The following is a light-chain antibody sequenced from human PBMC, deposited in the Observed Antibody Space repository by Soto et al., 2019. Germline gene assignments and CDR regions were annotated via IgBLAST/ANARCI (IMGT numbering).Light chain of an antibody. CDR2: GAS. Sequence: EIVVTQSPGTLSLSPGEKATLSCTISQNLGTTFLAWYQQKPGQAPRLLSYGASNRAAGVPDRFTGGGSGTDFSLSISRTEPEDFAVYHCQQYGRSPSTFGQGTRLDIK. V-gene: IGKV3-20*01. J-gene: IGKJ2*01. CDR1: QNLGTTF. CDR3: QQYGRSPST.